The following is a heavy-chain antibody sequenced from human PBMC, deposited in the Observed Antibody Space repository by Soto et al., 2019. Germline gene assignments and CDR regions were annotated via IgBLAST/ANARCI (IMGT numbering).Heavy chain of an antibody. J-gene: IGHJ4*02. CDR2: IYYSGST. Sequence: QLQLQESGPGLVKPSETLSLTCTVSVGSISSSSYYWGWIRQPPGKGLEWIGSIYYSGSTYYNPSLKSRVTISVDTSNNQSSLMLSSVTAADTAVYYCERVSSGWANFDYWGQGTLVTVSS. CDR1: VGSISSSSYY. V-gene: IGHV4-39*01. CDR3: ERVSSGWANFDY. D-gene: IGHD6-19*01.